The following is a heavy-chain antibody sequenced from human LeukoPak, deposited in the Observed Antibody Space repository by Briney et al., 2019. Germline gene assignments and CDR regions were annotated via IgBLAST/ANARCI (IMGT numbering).Heavy chain of an antibody. J-gene: IGHJ4*02. D-gene: IGHD3-10*01. V-gene: IGHV4-39*02. Sequence: SETLSLTCSVSGDSIRNTNYYWGWIRQSPGTGLEWIGNIYYSGSTYYNPSLKSRDTMSVDSSKSHFSLKLNSVTAADTAVYYCAKSFYYASGLDYWGQGTLVTASS. CDR2: IYYSGST. CDR3: AKSFYYASGLDY. CDR1: GDSIRNTNYY.